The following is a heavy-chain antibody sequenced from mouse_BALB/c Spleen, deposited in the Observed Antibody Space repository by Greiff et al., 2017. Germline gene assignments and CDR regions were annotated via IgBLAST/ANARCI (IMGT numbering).Heavy chain of an antibody. CDR1: GFTFNTYA. CDR3: VWDGGNSRGFAY. J-gene: IGHJ3*01. V-gene: IGHV10-1*02. Sequence: EVMLVESGGGLVQPKGSLKLSCAASGFTFNTYAMNWVRQAPGKGLEWVARIRSKSNNYATYYADSVKDRFTISRDDSQSMLYLQMNNLKTEDTAMYYCVWDGGNSRGFAYWGQGTLVTVSA. D-gene: IGHD2-1*01. CDR2: IRSKSNNYAT.